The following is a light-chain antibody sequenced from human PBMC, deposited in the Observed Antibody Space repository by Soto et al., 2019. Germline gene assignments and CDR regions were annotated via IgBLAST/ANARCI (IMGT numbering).Light chain of an antibody. Sequence: EIVLTQSPGTLSLSPGEKATLSCRASQSVGDTFLSWYQQKPGLAPRLLIYGVSNRATGIPDRFSGSGSGTDVILTLSRLEPEDFELYYCGQLVSSPPRTFGQGTKVEIK. CDR2: GVS. V-gene: IGKV3-20*01. CDR1: QSVGDTF. CDR3: GQLVSSPPRT. J-gene: IGKJ1*01.